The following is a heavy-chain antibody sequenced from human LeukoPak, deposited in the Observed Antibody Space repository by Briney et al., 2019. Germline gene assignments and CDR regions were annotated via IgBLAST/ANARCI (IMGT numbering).Heavy chain of an antibody. J-gene: IGHJ3*01. Sequence: PGGFLRLSCTTSGFTFINYGMSWVRQAPGRGLEWVSTFTGRRGTTYYADSVKGRFTISRDNFKNTLSLQMNSLRAEDTAIYYCARNHRDVYDFDAFDVRGQGTMVTVSS. CDR3: ARNHRDVYDFDAFDV. CDR1: GFTFINYG. D-gene: IGHD5-24*01. CDR2: FTGRRGTT. V-gene: IGHV3-23*01.